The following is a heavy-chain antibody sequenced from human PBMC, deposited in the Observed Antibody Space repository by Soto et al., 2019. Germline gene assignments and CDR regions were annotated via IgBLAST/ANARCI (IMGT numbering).Heavy chain of an antibody. J-gene: IGHJ4*02. V-gene: IGHV1-3*01. Sequence: ASVKVSCKASGYTFISYAMHWVRQAPGQRLEWMGWINAGNGKTKYSQKFQGRVTITRDTSASTAYMELSSLRSEDTAVYYCARDLYSDTSSHFDYWGQGTLVTVSS. CDR2: INAGNGKT. CDR3: ARDLYSDTSSHFDY. D-gene: IGHD6-13*01. CDR1: GYTFISYA.